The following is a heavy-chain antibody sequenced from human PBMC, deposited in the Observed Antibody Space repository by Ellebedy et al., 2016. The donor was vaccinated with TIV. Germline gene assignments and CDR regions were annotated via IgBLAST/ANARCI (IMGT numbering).Heavy chain of an antibody. CDR3: ARRGSFGDYAVQVNSWFDS. J-gene: IGHJ5*01. Sequence: PGGSLRLSCEASGFSFRSYWMSWVRQAPGKGLEWVANIYQDGSAQYYVDSVKGRFTISRDNAKNSVYLQMNSLRAEDTAVYYCARRGSFGDYAVQVNSWFDSWGQGTLVTVSS. CDR2: IYQDGSAQ. CDR1: GFSFRSYW. D-gene: IGHD4-17*01. V-gene: IGHV3-7*01.